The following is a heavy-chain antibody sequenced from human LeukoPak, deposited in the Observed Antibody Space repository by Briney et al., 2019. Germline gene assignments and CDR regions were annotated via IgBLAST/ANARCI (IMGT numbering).Heavy chain of an antibody. Sequence: SETLSLTCTVSGGSISSSSYYWGWIRQHPGKGLEWIGYIYYSGSTYYNPSLKSRVTISVDTSKNQFSLKLSSVTAADTAVYYCARVDVTDTAMNGFDYWGQGTLVTVSS. CDR1: GGSISSSSYY. CDR2: IYYSGST. D-gene: IGHD5-18*01. J-gene: IGHJ4*02. V-gene: IGHV4-31*03. CDR3: ARVDVTDTAMNGFDY.